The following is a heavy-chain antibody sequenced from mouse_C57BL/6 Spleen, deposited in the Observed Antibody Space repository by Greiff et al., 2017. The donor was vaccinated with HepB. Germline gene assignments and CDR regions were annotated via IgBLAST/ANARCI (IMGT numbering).Heavy chain of an antibody. Sequence: VQLKESGGGLVKPGGSLKLSCAASGFTFSSYTMSWVRQTPEKRLEWVATISGGGGNTYYPDSVKGRFTISRDNAKNTLYLQMSSLRSEDTALYYCARQGGYDEAMDYWGQGTSVTVSS. D-gene: IGHD2-2*01. CDR2: ISGGGGNT. V-gene: IGHV5-9*01. CDR1: GFTFSSYT. CDR3: ARQGGYDEAMDY. J-gene: IGHJ4*01.